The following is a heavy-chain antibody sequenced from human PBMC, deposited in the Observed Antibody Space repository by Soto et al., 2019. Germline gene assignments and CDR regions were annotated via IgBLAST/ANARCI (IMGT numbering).Heavy chain of an antibody. Sequence: QVQLVESGGGVVQPGTSLRLSCAASRLTFSAHDMHWVRQAPGKGLEWVALIWSDGSRGFYADSVKSRFTISRDNFKNTLYLQMNSLGAEDTAVYYCAGEPKGGAYDMDVWGQGTTVTVSS. CDR3: AGEPKGGAYDMDV. V-gene: IGHV3-33*01. CDR2: IWSDGSRG. J-gene: IGHJ6*02. CDR1: RLTFSAHD. D-gene: IGHD3-16*01.